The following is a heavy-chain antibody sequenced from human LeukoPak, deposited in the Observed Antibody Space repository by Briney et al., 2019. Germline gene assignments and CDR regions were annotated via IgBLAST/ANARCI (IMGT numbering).Heavy chain of an antibody. D-gene: IGHD2-8*01. CDR3: AKDRSCTNDICHGDFDY. J-gene: IGHJ4*02. CDR2: ISGSGGST. Sequence: GGSLRLSCAASGFTFSSYAVSWVRQAPGKGLEWVSSISGSGGSTYSADSVKGRFPISRDNSKNTLYLQMNSLRAEDTALYYCAKDRSCTNDICHGDFDYWGQGTLVTVSS. V-gene: IGHV3-23*01. CDR1: GFTFSSYA.